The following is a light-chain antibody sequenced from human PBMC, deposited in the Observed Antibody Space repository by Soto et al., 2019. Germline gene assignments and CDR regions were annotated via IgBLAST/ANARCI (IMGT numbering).Light chain of an antibody. CDR3: QQYGDSPLT. CDR1: QSVTVNS. Sequence: EILFTQSPSTLSLSPGEGVTLSCRASQSVTVNSLAWYQQKPGQAPRLLIYAASTRAAAVPDRFTGSGSGTDFALTISRXEPEDFGVYYCQQYGDSPLTSGPGTKVDIK. CDR2: AAS. V-gene: IGKV3-20*01. J-gene: IGKJ3*01.